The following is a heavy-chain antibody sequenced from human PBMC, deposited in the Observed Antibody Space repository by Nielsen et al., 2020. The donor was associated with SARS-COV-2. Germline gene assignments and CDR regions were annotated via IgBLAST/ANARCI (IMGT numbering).Heavy chain of an antibody. CDR2: MNPKSGAT. CDR1: GYTFTGYY. J-gene: IGHJ4*02. CDR3: ATGYCTGGACFDYLFFFDH. V-gene: IGHV1-2*02. Sequence: ASVKVSCKASGYTFTGYYIHWVRQAPGQGLEWMAWMNPKSGATNYAQKFQGRVTLTRDTSISTAYMDLGSLRSDDTAVYYCATGYCTGGACFDYLFFFDHWGQGTLVTVSS. D-gene: IGHD2-8*02.